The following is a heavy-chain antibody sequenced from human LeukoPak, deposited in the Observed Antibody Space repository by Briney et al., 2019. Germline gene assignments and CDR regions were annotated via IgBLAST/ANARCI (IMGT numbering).Heavy chain of an antibody. CDR2: ISRSGGTT. J-gene: IGHJ4*02. CDR3: AKGVYYGDY. CDR1: GFTFGSYA. Sequence: GGSLRLSCAASGFTFGSYAMTWVRQAPGKGLEWVSAISRSGGTTYYADSVKGRFTISRDNSKNTLHLQMNSLRVEDTAIYFCAKGVYYGDYWGQGTLVTVSS. V-gene: IGHV3-23*01.